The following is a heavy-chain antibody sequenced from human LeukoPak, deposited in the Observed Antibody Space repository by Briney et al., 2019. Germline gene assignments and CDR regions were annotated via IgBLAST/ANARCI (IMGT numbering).Heavy chain of an antibody. Sequence: GGSLRLSCAASGFTFSSYAMSWVSQAPGKGLEWVSAISGSGGSTYYADSVKGRFTISRDNSKNTLYLQMNSLRAEDTAVYYCAKDWYYDFWSGYSNWGQGTLVTVSS. CDR3: AKDWYYDFWSGYSN. CDR2: ISGSGGST. CDR1: GFTFSSYA. J-gene: IGHJ4*02. D-gene: IGHD3-3*01. V-gene: IGHV3-23*01.